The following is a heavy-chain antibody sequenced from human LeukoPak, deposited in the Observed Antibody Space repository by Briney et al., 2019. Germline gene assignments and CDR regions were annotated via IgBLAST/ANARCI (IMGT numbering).Heavy chain of an antibody. CDR1: GFTFGDYA. J-gene: IGHJ4*02. Sequence: GGSLRLSCTASGFTFGDYAMSWFRQAPGKGLEWVGFIRSKAYGGTTEYVASVKGRFIISRDDSKSIAYLQMNSLKTEDTAVYYCTSPRYSSTWYFDSWGQGTLVTVSS. CDR3: TSPRYSSTWYFDS. V-gene: IGHV3-49*03. D-gene: IGHD6-13*01. CDR2: IRSKAYGGTT.